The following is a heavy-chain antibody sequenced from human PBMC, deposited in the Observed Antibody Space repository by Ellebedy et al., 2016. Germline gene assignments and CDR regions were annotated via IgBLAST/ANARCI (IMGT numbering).Heavy chain of an antibody. D-gene: IGHD6-13*01. CDR1: DGSISAYY. Sequence: SETLSLXXTVSDGSISAYYCSWIRQPPGKGLEWIGYIYYSGSTSYNPSLKSRVTMSVDTSKNQFSLKLTSVTAADTAVYYCTRDGGSSWGGGWFDPWGQGTLVTVSS. CDR3: TRDGGSSWGGGWFDP. V-gene: IGHV4-59*01. J-gene: IGHJ5*02. CDR2: IYYSGST.